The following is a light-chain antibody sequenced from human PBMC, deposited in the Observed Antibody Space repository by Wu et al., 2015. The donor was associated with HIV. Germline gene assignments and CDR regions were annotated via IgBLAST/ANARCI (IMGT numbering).Light chain of an antibody. CDR1: QSVSNRF. V-gene: IGKV3-20*01. Sequence: EIVLTQSPGTLSLSPGERATLSCRASQSVSNRFLAWYQQKPGQAPRLLIYDASSRATGIPDRFSGSGSGTDFTLTISRLEPEDFAVYYCQQYGSSQWTFGQGTKVEIK. CDR2: DAS. J-gene: IGKJ1*01. CDR3: QQYGSSQWT.